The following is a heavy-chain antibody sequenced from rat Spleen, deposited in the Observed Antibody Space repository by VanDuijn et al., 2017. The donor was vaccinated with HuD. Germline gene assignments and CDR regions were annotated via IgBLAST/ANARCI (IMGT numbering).Heavy chain of an antibody. CDR3: TRENWKPDY. CDR2: ISPSGGSP. D-gene: IGHD4-2*01. CDR1: GFTFSNYF. Sequence: EVQLVGSGGGLVQPGRSLKLSCAASGFTFSNYFMAWVRQAPTKGLEWVASISPSGGSPYYRDSVKGRFTISRDNAKSTLYLQMDSLRSEDTATYFCTRENWKPDYWGQGVMVTVSS. J-gene: IGHJ2*01. V-gene: IGHV5-27*01.